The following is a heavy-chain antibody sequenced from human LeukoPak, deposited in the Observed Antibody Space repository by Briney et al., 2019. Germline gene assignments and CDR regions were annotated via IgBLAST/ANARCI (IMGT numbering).Heavy chain of an antibody. J-gene: IGHJ4*02. CDR1: GGTSINYA. V-gene: IGHV1-69*05. Sequence: SVKVSCKASGGTSINYAINWVRQAPGQGLQWMGGIIPMFRKAHSAQRFQGRVTITTDEFTNTTYMELSSLRSEDTAVYYCTRDLDDPRGYNVFAYWGQGSLVTVSS. CDR3: TRDLDDPRGYNVFAY. D-gene: IGHD6-25*01. CDR2: IIPMFRKA.